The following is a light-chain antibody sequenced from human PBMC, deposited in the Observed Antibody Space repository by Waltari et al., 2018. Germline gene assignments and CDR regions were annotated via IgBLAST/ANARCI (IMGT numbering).Light chain of an antibody. CDR3: QSGDNSGTNRVL. Sequence: SYELPQPPSVSVSPGQTARITCSGDALPKQYVYWYQQKSGQAPRLVMYKDRERPSGIPERFSGSSSGTTVTLTISGVQAEDEADYYCQSGDNSGTNRVLFGGGTKLTVL. CDR1: ALPKQY. CDR2: KDR. J-gene: IGLJ2*01. V-gene: IGLV3-25*03.